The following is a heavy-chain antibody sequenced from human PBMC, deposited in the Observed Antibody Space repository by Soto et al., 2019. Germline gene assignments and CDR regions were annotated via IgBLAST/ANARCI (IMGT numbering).Heavy chain of an antibody. CDR2: IWYDGSNK. Sequence: GGSLRLSCAASGFTFSSYGMHWVRQAPGKGLEWVAVIWYDGSNKYYADSVKGRFTISRDNSKNTLYLQMNSLRAEDTAVYYCARASGSYRTHYFDYWGQGTLVTVS. D-gene: IGHD1-26*01. V-gene: IGHV3-33*01. CDR1: GFTFSSYG. J-gene: IGHJ4*02. CDR3: ARASGSYRTHYFDY.